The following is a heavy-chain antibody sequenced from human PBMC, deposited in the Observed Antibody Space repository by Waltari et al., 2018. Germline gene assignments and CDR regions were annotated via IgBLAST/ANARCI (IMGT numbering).Heavy chain of an antibody. D-gene: IGHD3-3*01. CDR2: ITMCGDRG. V-gene: IGHV3-48*03. J-gene: IGHJ6*02. Sequence: QLVESGGDLVQPGGSLRLSCAASGFIFNHYEMNWLRQAPGKGLEWVSYITMCGDRGYYADSLKCRFPISRDNARKSLYLQMNSLRPEDTSFYFCAREWAIFGVVSRDGLDVWGQGTSVTVS. CDR1: GFIFNHYE. CDR3: AREWAIFGVVSRDGLDV.